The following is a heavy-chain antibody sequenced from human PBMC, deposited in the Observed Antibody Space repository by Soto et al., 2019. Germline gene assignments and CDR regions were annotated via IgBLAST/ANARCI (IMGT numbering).Heavy chain of an antibody. J-gene: IGHJ4*02. CDR1: GFTFSRYG. V-gene: IGHV3-33*06. CDR3: AKENGQIDY. Sequence: PGGSLRLSCAASGFTFSRYGRHWVRQAPGKGLEWVAVMWSDGSNEYNEDSVKGRFTISRDNSKNTLYLQLNSLRAEDTAVYYCAKENGQIDYWGQGTLVTVSS. CDR2: MWSDGSNE.